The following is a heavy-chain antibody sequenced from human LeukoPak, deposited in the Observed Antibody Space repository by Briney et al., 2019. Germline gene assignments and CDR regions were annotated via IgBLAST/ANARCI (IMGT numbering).Heavy chain of an antibody. J-gene: IGHJ2*01. Sequence: SETLSLTCTVSGGSISSYYWSWIRQPPGKGLEWIGYIYYSGSTNYNPSLKSRVTISVDTSKNQFSLRLSSVTAADTAVYYCARDRTTVTTYYWYFDLWGRGTLVTVSS. CDR3: ARDRTTVTTYYWYFDL. CDR2: IYYSGST. CDR1: GGSISSYY. D-gene: IGHD4-17*01. V-gene: IGHV4-59*12.